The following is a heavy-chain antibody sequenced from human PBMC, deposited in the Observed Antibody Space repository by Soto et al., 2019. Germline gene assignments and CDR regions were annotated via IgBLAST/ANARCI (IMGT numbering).Heavy chain of an antibody. Sequence: PGGSLRLSCAASGFTFSSYAMSWVRQAPGKGLEWVSAISGSGGSTYYADSVKGRFTISRDNSKNTLYQQMNSLRAEDTAVYYCAKDGYDFWSGYYTRWFDPWGQGTLVTVSS. V-gene: IGHV3-23*01. CDR2: ISGSGGST. CDR3: AKDGYDFWSGYYTRWFDP. CDR1: GFTFSSYA. D-gene: IGHD3-3*01. J-gene: IGHJ5*02.